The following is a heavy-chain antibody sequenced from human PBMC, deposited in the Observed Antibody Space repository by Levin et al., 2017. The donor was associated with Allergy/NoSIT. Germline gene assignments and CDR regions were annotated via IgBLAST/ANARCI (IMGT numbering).Heavy chain of an antibody. V-gene: IGHV3-23*01. J-gene: IGHJ6*02. CDR1: GFTFNKFA. D-gene: IGHD5-24*01. Sequence: GGSLRLSCSASGFTFNKFAMSWVRQAPGKGLDWVSVISSSGSVTYYADSVKGRFAVSRDNSRNTLDRQMNNLAAEDTAVFYCARRVPTRGWLQLDYRYGMDVWGQGTRVCVS. CDR2: ISSSGSVT. CDR3: ARRVPTRGWLQLDYRYGMDV.